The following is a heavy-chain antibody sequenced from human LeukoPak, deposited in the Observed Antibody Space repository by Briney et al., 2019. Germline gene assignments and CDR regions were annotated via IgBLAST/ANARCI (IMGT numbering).Heavy chain of an antibody. V-gene: IGHV4-61*02. Sequence: PSETLSLTCTVSGGSISTGGYYWSWIRQPAGKGLEWIGRIYTSGSTNYNPSLKSRVTISVDTSKNQFSLNLSSVTAADTAVYYCAREGGYSYGNAPLHFDYWGQGTLVTVSS. D-gene: IGHD5-18*01. CDR1: GGSISTGGYY. CDR3: AREGGYSYGNAPLHFDY. CDR2: IYTSGST. J-gene: IGHJ4*02.